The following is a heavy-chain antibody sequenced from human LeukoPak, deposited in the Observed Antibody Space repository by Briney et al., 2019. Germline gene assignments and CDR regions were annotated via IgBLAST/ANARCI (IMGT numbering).Heavy chain of an antibody. Sequence: PSETLSLTCAVYGGSFSGYYWSWIRQPPGKGLEWIGEINHSGRTNYNPSLKSRVTISVDTSKNQFSLKLSSVTAADTAVYYCARGLGITMVRGVSSHWFDPWGQGTLVTVSS. J-gene: IGHJ5*02. CDR1: GGSFSGYY. D-gene: IGHD3-10*01. CDR3: ARGLGITMVRGVSSHWFDP. V-gene: IGHV4-34*01. CDR2: INHSGRT.